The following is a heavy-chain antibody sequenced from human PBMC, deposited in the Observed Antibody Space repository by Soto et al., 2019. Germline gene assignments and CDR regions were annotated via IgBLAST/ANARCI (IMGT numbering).Heavy chain of an antibody. Sequence: GKGLDWFSSISSTSSTIYYADSVKVRFTISRDNANNSLYLQMNSLRAEDTAVYYCAGPEGYYDSPAFDIWGQGTMVTV. J-gene: IGHJ3*02. CDR3: AGPEGYYDSPAFDI. CDR2: ISSTSSTI. V-gene: IGHV3-48*01. D-gene: IGHD3-22*01.